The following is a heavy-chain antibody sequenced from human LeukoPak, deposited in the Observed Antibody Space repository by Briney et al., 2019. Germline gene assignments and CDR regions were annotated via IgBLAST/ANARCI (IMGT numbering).Heavy chain of an antibody. CDR3: ARGSRLTIFGVVTIPYYYYYMDV. J-gene: IGHJ6*03. CDR2: INSDGSST. CDR1: GFTFSSYW. D-gene: IGHD3-3*01. Sequence: GGSLRLSRAASGFTFSSYWMHWVRQAPGKGLVWVSRINSDGSSTSYADSVKGRFTISRDNAKNTLYLQMNSLRAEDTAVYYCARGSRLTIFGVVTIPYYYYYMDVWGKGTTVTVSS. V-gene: IGHV3-74*01.